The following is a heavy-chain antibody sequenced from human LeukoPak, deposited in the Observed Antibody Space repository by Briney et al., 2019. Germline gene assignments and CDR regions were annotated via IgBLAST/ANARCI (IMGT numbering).Heavy chain of an antibody. CDR3: ASHHCSSTSCYADYGMDV. J-gene: IGHJ6*04. CDR2: ISAYNGNT. CDR1: GYTFTSYG. Sequence: ASVKVSCKASGYTFTSYGISWVRQAPGQGLEWMGWISAYNGNTNYAQKLQGRVTMTTDTSTSTAYMELRSLRSDDTAVYYCASHHCSSTSCYADYGMDVWGKGTTVTVSS. D-gene: IGHD2-2*01. V-gene: IGHV1-18*04.